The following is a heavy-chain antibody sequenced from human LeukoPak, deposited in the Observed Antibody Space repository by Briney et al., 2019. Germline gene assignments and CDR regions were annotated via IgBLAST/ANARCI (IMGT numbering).Heavy chain of an antibody. CDR3: VRSRAASLGYFDF. J-gene: IGHJ4*02. Sequence: GGSLRLSCAVSGFNFDDFALHWVRQVAGRGLEWLSLSSWIGGSTDYADSVKGRFTISRDSTTNSLYLEMNSLRAEDTASYYCVRSRAASLGYFDFWGQGTLVTVSS. CDR1: GFNFDDFA. V-gene: IGHV3-43D*03. CDR2: SSWIGGST. D-gene: IGHD2-15*01.